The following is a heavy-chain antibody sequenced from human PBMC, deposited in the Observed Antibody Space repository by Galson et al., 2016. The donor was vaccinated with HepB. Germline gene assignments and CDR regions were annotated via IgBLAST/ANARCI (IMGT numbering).Heavy chain of an antibody. CDR2: ISSSGSTI. J-gene: IGHJ3*01. CDR3: ARVKWLERAYDV. Sequence: SLRLSCAASGFTFSDYYMNWIRQAPGKGLEWVSSISSSGSTIYYADSVKGRFIISRDNAKNSLYLQMNSLRAEDTAVYYCARVKWLERAYDVWGQGTMVTVSS. V-gene: IGHV3-11*01. D-gene: IGHD5-12*01. CDR1: GFTFSDYY.